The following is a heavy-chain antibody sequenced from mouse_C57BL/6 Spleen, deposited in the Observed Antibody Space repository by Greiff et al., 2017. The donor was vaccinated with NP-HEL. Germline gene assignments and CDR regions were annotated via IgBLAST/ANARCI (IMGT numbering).Heavy chain of an antibody. CDR2: IDPETGGT. D-gene: IGHD2-5*01. J-gene: IGHJ3*01. V-gene: IGHV1-15*01. Sequence: VKLMESGAELVRPGASVTLSCKASGYTFTDYEMHWVKQTPVHGLEWIGAIDPETGGTAYNQKFKGKAILTADKSSSTAYMELRSLTSEDSAVYYCTRERGYYSNYGFAYWGQGTLVTVSA. CDR1: GYTFTDYE. CDR3: TRERGYYSNYGFAY.